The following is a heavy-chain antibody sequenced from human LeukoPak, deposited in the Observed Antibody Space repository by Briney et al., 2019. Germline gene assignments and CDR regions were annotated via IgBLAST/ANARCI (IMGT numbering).Heavy chain of an antibody. Sequence: PGGSLRLSCAASGFTFRDYSMSWIRQAPGKGLDWVSYISSSSSYTNYADSVKGRFTISRDNDKNSLYLQMNSLRAEDTAVYYCARERGSGSYWGQGTLVTVSS. J-gene: IGHJ4*02. V-gene: IGHV3-11*06. CDR2: ISSSSSYT. D-gene: IGHD3-10*01. CDR1: GFTFRDYS. CDR3: ARERGSGSY.